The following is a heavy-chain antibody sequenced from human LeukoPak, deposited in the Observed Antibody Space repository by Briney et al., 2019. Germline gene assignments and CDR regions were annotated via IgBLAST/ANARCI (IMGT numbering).Heavy chain of an antibody. CDR1: GFTFSSYS. D-gene: IGHD2-15*01. CDR2: ISSSSSYI. CDR3: ARVRYCSGGSCYSIDY. V-gene: IGHV3-21*01. Sequence: GGSLRLSCAASGFTFSSYSMNWVRQAPGKGLEWVSSISSSSSYIYYADSVKGQFTISRDNAKNSLYLQMNSLRAEDTAVYYCARVRYCSGGSCYSIDYWGQGTLVTVSS. J-gene: IGHJ4*02.